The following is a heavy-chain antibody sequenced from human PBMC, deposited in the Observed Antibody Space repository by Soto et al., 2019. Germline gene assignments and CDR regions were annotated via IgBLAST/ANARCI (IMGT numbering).Heavy chain of an antibody. CDR3: ARDGYKTY. CDR2: IWHDGSNK. CDR1: GFTFSSYG. V-gene: IGHV3-33*01. Sequence: QVQLVESGGGVVQPGRSLRLSCAASGFTFSSYGMHWVRQAPGKGLEWVAFIWHDGSNKYYADSVKGRFTISRDNSKNALYLQMNSLRAGATAVYYCARDGYKTYWGQGTLVTVSS. D-gene: IGHD5-12*01. J-gene: IGHJ4*02.